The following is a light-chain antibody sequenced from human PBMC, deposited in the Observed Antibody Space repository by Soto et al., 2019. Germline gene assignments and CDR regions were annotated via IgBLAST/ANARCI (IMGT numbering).Light chain of an antibody. J-gene: IGKJ2*01. V-gene: IGKV3-15*01. CDR2: GAS. CDR1: QSVSSD. CDR3: QQYNNWLGT. Sequence: EIVMTQSPATLSVSPGERATLSCRASQSVSSDLAWYQQKPGQAPRLLIYGASTRATGIPARFSGSGSGTEFTLTISSLQSEDFAVCYCQQYNNWLGTFGQGTKLEIK.